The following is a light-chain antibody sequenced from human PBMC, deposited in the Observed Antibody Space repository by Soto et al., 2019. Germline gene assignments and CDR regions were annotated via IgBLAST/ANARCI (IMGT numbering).Light chain of an antibody. J-gene: IGKJ4*01. CDR1: QSVGTY. CDR2: DAS. V-gene: IGKV3-11*01. CDR3: QQRSNWPLT. Sequence: EILLPQSPATLSLSPGERATLSCRASQSVGTYLAWYQQKPGRAPRLLIYDASNRAPGIPARFSGGGSGTDFTLTISSLEPEDFAIYYCQQRSNWPLTFGGGTKVDIK.